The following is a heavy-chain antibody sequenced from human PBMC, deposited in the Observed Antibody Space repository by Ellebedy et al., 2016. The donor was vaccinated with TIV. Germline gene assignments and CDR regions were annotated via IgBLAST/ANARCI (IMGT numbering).Heavy chain of an antibody. J-gene: IGHJ4*02. CDR2: INEDGSVK. V-gene: IGHV3-7*02. CDR1: GFTFSSYW. Sequence: GESLKISCAASGFTFSSYWMSWVRQAPGKGLEWVAHINEDGSVKSSVGSMKGRFTTSRDNAKNSLYLQMNSLRAEDTAVYYCARVYDSIDYWGQGTLVTVSS. CDR3: ARVYDSIDY. D-gene: IGHD3-22*01.